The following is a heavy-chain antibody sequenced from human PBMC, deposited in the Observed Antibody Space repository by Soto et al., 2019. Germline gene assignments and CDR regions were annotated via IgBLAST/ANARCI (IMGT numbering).Heavy chain of an antibody. CDR3: ARHHRHYYDSSGTLAGWFDP. CDR1: GGSISSSSYY. D-gene: IGHD3-22*01. V-gene: IGHV4-39*01. CDR2: IYYSGST. Sequence: QLQLQESGPGLVKPSETLSLTCTVSGGSISSSSYYWGWIRQPPGKGLEWIGSIYYSGSTYYNPSLKSRVTISVDTSKNQFSLKLSSVTAADTAVYYCARHHRHYYDSSGTLAGWFDPWGQGTLVTVSS. J-gene: IGHJ5*02.